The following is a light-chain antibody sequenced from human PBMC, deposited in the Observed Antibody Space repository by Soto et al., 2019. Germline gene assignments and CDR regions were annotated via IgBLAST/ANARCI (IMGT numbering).Light chain of an antibody. CDR1: SSDVGGYNY. Sequence: QSALTQPPSVSGSPGQSVTVSCTGTSSDVGGYNYVSWYQQHPGKAPKLMISEVNKRPSGVPDRFSGSKSGNTASLTVSGLQAEDEADYCCSSYAGGTNFWVFGGGTKLTVL. CDR2: EVN. V-gene: IGLV2-8*01. J-gene: IGLJ2*01. CDR3: SSYAGGTNFWV.